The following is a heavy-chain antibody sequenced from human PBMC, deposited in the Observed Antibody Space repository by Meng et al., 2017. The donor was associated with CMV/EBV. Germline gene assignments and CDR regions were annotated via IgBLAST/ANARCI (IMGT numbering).Heavy chain of an antibody. Sequence: GESLKISCAASGFTFSSYGMHWVRQASGKGLEWVAFIRYDGSNKYYADSVKGRFTISRDNSKNTLYLQMNSLRAEDTAVYYCAKHHGYCSSTSCRSFDYWGQGTLVTVSS. CDR2: IRYDGSNK. CDR1: GFTFSSYG. CDR3: AKHHGYCSSTSCRSFDY. V-gene: IGHV3-30*02. J-gene: IGHJ4*02. D-gene: IGHD2-2*01.